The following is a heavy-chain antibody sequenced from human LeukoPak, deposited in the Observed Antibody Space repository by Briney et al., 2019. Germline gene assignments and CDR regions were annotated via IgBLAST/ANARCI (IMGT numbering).Heavy chain of an antibody. CDR3: ARDGTVATNWFDP. V-gene: IGHV4-59*02. D-gene: IGHD5-12*01. Sequence: SETLSRTCTVSGGSVSSYYWSWIRQPPGKGLEWIGYIKSSGSSNYNPSLKSRVTISMDTSKNQFSLRLNSVTAADTAVYYCARDGTVATNWFDPWGQGTLVTVSS. CDR2: IKSSGSS. J-gene: IGHJ5*02. CDR1: GGSVSSYY.